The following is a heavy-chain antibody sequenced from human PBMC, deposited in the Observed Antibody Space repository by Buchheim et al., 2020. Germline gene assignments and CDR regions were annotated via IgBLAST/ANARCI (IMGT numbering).Heavy chain of an antibody. V-gene: IGHV1-8*01. D-gene: IGHD3-10*01. Sequence: QVQLVQSGAEVKTPGASVKVSCKASGYTVTSYDINWVRQATGRGLEWMGWMNPNSGNTGYAQKFQGRVTMTRDTSISTVYMELSSLRSEDTAVYYCAREVSMIRGLFNYWDQGTL. J-gene: IGHJ4*02. CDR3: AREVSMIRGLFNY. CDR1: GYTVTSYD. CDR2: MNPNSGNT.